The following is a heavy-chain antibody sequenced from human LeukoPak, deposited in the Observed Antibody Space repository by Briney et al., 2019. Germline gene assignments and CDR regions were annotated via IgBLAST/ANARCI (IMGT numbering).Heavy chain of an antibody. Sequence: PGGSLRLSCAASGFTFSSYNMHWVRQAPGKGLEWVAHIRYDGSDKSCADSVKGRFTVSRDNSKNTLYLHMTSLRSEDTAVYYCAQVYGSASGESIRFWGQGTLVTVSS. J-gene: IGHJ4*02. CDR3: AQVYGSASGESIRF. CDR2: IRYDGSDK. CDR1: GFTFSSYN. D-gene: IGHD3-10*01. V-gene: IGHV3-30*02.